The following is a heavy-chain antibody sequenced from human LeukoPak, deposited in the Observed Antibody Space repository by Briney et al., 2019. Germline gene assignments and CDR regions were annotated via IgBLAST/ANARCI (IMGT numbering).Heavy chain of an antibody. CDR1: GGSISSYY. CDR3: ARMRMQGETLDY. Sequence: PSETLSLTCTVSGGSISSYYWSWIRQPPGKGLEWIGYIYYSGSTNYNPSLKSRVTISVDTSKNQFSLKLSSVTAADTAVYYCARMRMQGETLDYWGQGTLVTVSS. D-gene: IGHD2-21*01. CDR2: IYYSGST. J-gene: IGHJ4*02. V-gene: IGHV4-59*12.